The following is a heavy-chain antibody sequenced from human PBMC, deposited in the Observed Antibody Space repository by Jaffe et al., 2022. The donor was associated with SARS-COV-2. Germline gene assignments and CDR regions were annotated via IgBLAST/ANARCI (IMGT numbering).Heavy chain of an antibody. D-gene: IGHD5-12*01. V-gene: IGHV3-30-3*01. CDR3: ARAEDGYNYFDY. J-gene: IGHJ4*02. CDR2: ISYDGSNK. Sequence: QVQLVESGGGVVQPGRSLRLSCAASGFTFSSYAMHWVRQAPGKGLEWVAVISYDGSNKYYADSVKGRFTISRDNSKNTLYLQMNSLRAEDTAVYYCARAEDGYNYFDYWGQGTLVTVSS. CDR1: GFTFSSYA.